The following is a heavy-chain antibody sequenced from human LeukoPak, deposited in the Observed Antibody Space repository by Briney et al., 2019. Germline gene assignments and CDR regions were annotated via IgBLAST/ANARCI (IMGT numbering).Heavy chain of an antibody. D-gene: IGHD1-14*01. Sequence: SETLSLTCTVSGYSISSGYYWGWIRPPPGKGLEWIGSIYHSGSTYYNPSLKSRVTISVDTSKNQFSLKLSSVTAADTAVYYCAIIYGTFDYWGQGTLVTVSS. CDR2: IYHSGST. V-gene: IGHV4-38-2*02. J-gene: IGHJ4*02. CDR1: GYSISSGYY. CDR3: AIIYGTFDY.